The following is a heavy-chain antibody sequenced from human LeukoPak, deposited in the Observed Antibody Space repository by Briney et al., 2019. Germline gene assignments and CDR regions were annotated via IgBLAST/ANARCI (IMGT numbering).Heavy chain of an antibody. D-gene: IGHD2-15*01. CDR1: GFTVSSNY. CDR3: ARGSGSAFDY. Sequence: GGSLRLSCAASGFTVSSNYMSWVRQAPGKGLEWVSYISSSSSPIYYADSVKGRFTISRGNAKNSLYLQMNSLRDEDTAVYYCARGSGSAFDYWGQGTLVTVSS. J-gene: IGHJ4*02. V-gene: IGHV3-48*02. CDR2: ISSSSSPI.